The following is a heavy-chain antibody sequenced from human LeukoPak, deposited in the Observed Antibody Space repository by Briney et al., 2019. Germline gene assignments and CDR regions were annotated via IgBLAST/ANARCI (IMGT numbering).Heavy chain of an antibody. J-gene: IGHJ3*02. Sequence: GGSLRLSCAASGFTFSTSTMPWVRQAPGKGLEWVAVISYDGRRKYYEDSVKGRFTISRDHSKNTLNLDMSSLKTEDTAVYYCARETEGVAADIWGQGTMVTVSS. V-gene: IGHV3-30*04. CDR1: GFTFSTST. D-gene: IGHD6-19*01. CDR3: ARETEGVAADI. CDR2: ISYDGRRK.